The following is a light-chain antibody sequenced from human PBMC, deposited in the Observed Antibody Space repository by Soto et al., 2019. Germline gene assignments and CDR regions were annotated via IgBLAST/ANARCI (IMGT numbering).Light chain of an antibody. CDR3: SSYTSTNTPVV. V-gene: IGLV2-14*01. CDR1: SSDVGGYNY. J-gene: IGLJ2*01. Sequence: QSVLTQPASVSGSPGQSITIYCTGTSSDVGGYNYVSWYQRHPGKAPKLMIYDVSNRPSGVSNRFSGAKSGNTASLTISGLQAEDEADYYCSSYTSTNTPVVFGGGTKLTVL. CDR2: DVS.